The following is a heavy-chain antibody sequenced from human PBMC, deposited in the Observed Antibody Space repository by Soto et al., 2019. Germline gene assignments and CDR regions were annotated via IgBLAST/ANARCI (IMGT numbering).Heavy chain of an antibody. CDR2: IIPILGIA. CDR3: ARSLRISAPRRDYYGMDV. Sequence: QVQLVQSGAEVKKPGSSVKVSCKASGGTFSSYTISWVRQAPGQGLEWMGGIIPILGIANYAQKFQGRVTITADKSTSTAYMELSSLRSEDTAVYYCARSLRISAPRRDYYGMDVWGQGTTVTVSS. CDR1: GGTFSSYT. D-gene: IGHD3-10*01. J-gene: IGHJ6*02. V-gene: IGHV1-69*02.